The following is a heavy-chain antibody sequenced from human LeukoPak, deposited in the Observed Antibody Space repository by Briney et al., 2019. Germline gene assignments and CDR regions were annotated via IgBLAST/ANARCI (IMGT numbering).Heavy chain of an antibody. J-gene: IGHJ4*02. CDR1: GGTFSSYA. V-gene: IGHV1-69*05. CDR2: IIPIFGTA. Sequence: GASVKVSCKASGGTFSSYAVSWVRQAPGQGLEWMGRIIPIFGTANYAQKFQGRVTITTDESTSTAYMELSSLRSEDTAVYYCAREMAAATPFHWGQGTLVTVSS. CDR3: AREMAAATPFH. D-gene: IGHD2-15*01.